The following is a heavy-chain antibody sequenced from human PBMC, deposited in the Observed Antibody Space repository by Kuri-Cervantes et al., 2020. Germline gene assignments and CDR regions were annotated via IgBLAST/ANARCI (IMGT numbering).Heavy chain of an antibody. V-gene: IGHV3-23*01. Sequence: GGSLRLSCAASGLTFSNIAMSWVRQAPGKGLEWVSHISGSGGSTYYADSVKGRFTISRDNSKNTLYLQMNSLRAGDTAVYYCARDRRSSSGSYAAYWGRGTLVTVSS. D-gene: IGHD1-26*01. CDR3: ARDRRSSSGSYAAY. CDR2: ISGSGGST. CDR1: GLTFSNIA. J-gene: IGHJ4*02.